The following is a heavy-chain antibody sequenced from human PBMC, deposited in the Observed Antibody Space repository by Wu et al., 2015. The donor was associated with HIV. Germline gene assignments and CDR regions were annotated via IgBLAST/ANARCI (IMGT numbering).Heavy chain of an antibody. CDR2: ISAYKGNT. D-gene: IGHD3-22*01. CDR3: ARGHYYDTTSSPSY. J-gene: IGHJ4*02. Sequence: QVQLVQSGAEVKRPGASVKVSCKASGYSFSDFGFHWVRQAPGQGLEWMGWISAYKGNTNYAQKFQARVIMTTDTSTGTAYTELRSLRSDDTALYFCARGHYYDTTSSPSYWGQGTLVTVSS. V-gene: IGHV1-18*01. CDR1: GYSFSDFG.